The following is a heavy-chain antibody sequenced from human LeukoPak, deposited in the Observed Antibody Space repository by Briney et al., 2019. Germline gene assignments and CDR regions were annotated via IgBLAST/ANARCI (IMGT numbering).Heavy chain of an antibody. CDR2: IKQDGSEK. CDR1: GFTFSSYW. V-gene: IGHV3-7*02. CDR3: ARRKVGATSGGYFDY. J-gene: IGHJ4*02. Sequence: GGSLRLSCAASGFTFSSYWMSWVRQAPGKGLEWVANIKQDGSEKYYVDSVKGRFTISRDNAKNSLYPQMNSLRAEDTAVYYCARRKVGATSGGYFDYWGQGTLVTVSS. D-gene: IGHD1-26*01.